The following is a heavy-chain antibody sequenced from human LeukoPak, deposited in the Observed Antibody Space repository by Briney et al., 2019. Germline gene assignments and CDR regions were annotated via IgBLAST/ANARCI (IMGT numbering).Heavy chain of an antibody. D-gene: IGHD3-22*01. J-gene: IGHJ4*02. CDR2: IIPIFGTA. CDR3: ARETRIDYYDSSGYYDY. CDR1: GGTFSSYA. Sequence: ASVKVSCKASGGTFSSYAISWVRQAPGQGLEWMGGIIPIFGTANYAQKFQGRVTITTDESTSTAYMELSSLRSEDTAVYYCARETRIDYYDSSGYYDYWGQETLVTVSS. V-gene: IGHV1-69*05.